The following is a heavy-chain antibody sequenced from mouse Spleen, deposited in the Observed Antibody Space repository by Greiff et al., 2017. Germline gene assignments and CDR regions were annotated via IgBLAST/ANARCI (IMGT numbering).Heavy chain of an antibody. Sequence: LVESGAELARPGASVKLSCKASGYTFTSYWMQWVKQRPGKGLEWIGAIYPGDGDTRYTQKFKGKATLTADKSSSTAYMQLSSLASEDSAVYYCARSDSFDYWGQGTTLTGSS. V-gene: IGHV1-87*01. CDR3: ARSDSFDY. CDR2: IYPGDGDT. J-gene: IGHJ2*01. CDR1: GYTFTSYW.